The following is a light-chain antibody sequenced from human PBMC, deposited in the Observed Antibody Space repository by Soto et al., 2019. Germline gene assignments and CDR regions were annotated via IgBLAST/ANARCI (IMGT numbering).Light chain of an antibody. CDR3: QQYYSYPHT. CDR1: GNWRF. CDR2: AAS. V-gene: IGKV1-8*01. J-gene: IGKJ1*01. Sequence: RVNPAPISFPCIYRGRGNHTCWGGSGNWRFLAWYQQKPGKTPKLLIYAASTLQSGVPSRFSGSGSGTDFTLTISCLQSEDFATYYCQQYYSYPHTFGQGTKVEIK.